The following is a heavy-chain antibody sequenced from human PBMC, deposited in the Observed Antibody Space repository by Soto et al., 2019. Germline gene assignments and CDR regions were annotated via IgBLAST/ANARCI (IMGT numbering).Heavy chain of an antibody. CDR3: ARGDVGGDYVELDC. J-gene: IGHJ4*02. V-gene: IGHV1-69*13. CDR1: GGTFSTYP. Sequence: GASVKVSCKASGGTFSTYPFTWVRQAPGHGLEWVGGIIPLFDTTNYAQKFQGRVTITADESTGTVYMEISSLRAEDTAVYYCARGDVGGDYVELDCWGQGTLVTVSS. D-gene: IGHD4-17*01. CDR2: IIPLFDTT.